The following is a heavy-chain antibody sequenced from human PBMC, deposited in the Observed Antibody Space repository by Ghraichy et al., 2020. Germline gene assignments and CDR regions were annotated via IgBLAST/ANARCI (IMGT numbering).Heavy chain of an antibody. V-gene: IGHV4-39*01. J-gene: IGHJ5*02. CDR2: IYYSGST. D-gene: IGHD6-19*01. CDR1: GGSISSSSYY. Sequence: SETLSLTCTVSGGSISSSSYYWGWIRQPPGKGLEWIGSIYYSGSTYYNPSLKSRVTISVDTSKNQFSLKLSSVTAADTAVYYCARQDPIAVAPKGWFDPWGQGTLVTVSS. CDR3: ARQDPIAVAPKGWFDP.